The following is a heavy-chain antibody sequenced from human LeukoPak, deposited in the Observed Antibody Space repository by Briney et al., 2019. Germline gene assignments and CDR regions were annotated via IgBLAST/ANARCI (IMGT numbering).Heavy chain of an antibody. Sequence: SETLSLTCTVSGGSISSYYWSWIRQPPGKGLEWIGYIYTSGSTNYNPSLKSRVTISVDTSKNQFSLELSSVTAADTAVYYCARHRGADYDILTGYTANWFDPWGQGTLVTVSS. V-gene: IGHV4-4*09. CDR3: ARHRGADYDILTGYTANWFDP. D-gene: IGHD3-9*01. CDR1: GGSISSYY. J-gene: IGHJ5*02. CDR2: IYTSGST.